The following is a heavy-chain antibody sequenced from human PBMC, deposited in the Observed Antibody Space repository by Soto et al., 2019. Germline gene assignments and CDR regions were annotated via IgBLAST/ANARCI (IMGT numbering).Heavy chain of an antibody. CDR2: ISSSSSYI. Sequence: GGSLRLSCAASGFTFSSYSMNCVRQAPGKGLEWVSSISSSSSYIYYADSVKGRFTISRDNAKISLYLQMNSLRAEHTAVYYCARASPNSSGYPSAGYWGQGTMVTVSS. CDR1: GFTFSSYS. D-gene: IGHD3-22*01. CDR3: ARASPNSSGYPSAGY. V-gene: IGHV3-21*01. J-gene: IGHJ4*02.